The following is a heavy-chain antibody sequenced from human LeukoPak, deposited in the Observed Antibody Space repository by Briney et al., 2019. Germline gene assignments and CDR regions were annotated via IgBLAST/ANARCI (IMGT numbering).Heavy chain of an antibody. CDR2: ISSSSSYI. D-gene: IGHD5-18*01. CDR1: GFTFSSYS. J-gene: IGHJ4*02. Sequence: GGSLRLSCAASGFTFSSYSMNWVRQAPGKGLEWVSSISSSSSYIYYADSVKGRFTISRDNAKNSLYLQMNSLRAEDTAVYYCARDPSPLVDTTMAYDYWGQGTLVTVSS. CDR3: ARDPSPLVDTTMAYDY. V-gene: IGHV3-21*01.